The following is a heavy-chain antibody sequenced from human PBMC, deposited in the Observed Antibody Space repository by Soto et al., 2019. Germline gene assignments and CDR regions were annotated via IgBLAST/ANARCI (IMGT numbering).Heavy chain of an antibody. J-gene: IGHJ5*02. Sequence: EVQLLESGGGLVQPGGSLRLSCAASGFTFSRYAISWVRQAPGKGLEWVSAISGSGGSTYYADSVKGRFTISRDNSKNILYLRMSSLRAEDTAEYYCAKDSNYDFSNWLDPWGQGTLVAVSS. CDR3: AKDSNYDFSNWLDP. D-gene: IGHD3-3*01. V-gene: IGHV3-23*01. CDR1: GFTFSRYA. CDR2: ISGSGGST.